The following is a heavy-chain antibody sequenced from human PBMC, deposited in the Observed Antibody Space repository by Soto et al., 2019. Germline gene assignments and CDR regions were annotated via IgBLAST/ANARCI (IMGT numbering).Heavy chain of an antibody. J-gene: IGHJ5*02. CDR2: ISAYNGNT. V-gene: IGHV1-18*01. CDR1: GYTLTSYG. CDR3: VIQPTYRSGWYGNWFDP. D-gene: IGHD6-19*01. Sequence: ASVKVSCKASGYTLTSYGISWVRQAPGQGLEWMGWISAYNGNTNYAQKLQGRVTMTTDTSTSTAYMELRSLRSDDTAVYYCVIQPTYRSGWYGNWFDPLGQSTLVTVS.